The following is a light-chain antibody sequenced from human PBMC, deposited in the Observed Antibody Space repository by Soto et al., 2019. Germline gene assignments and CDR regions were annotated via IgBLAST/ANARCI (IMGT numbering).Light chain of an antibody. Sequence: QSVLTQAASVSGFPGQSITISCTGTSSDVGGYNYVSWYQQHPGEAPKLLIYDVSNRPSGVSNRFSGSKSGNTASLTISGLQAEDEADYYCSSYRSSSTVYVFGTGTKVTVL. J-gene: IGLJ1*01. CDR1: SSDVGGYNY. V-gene: IGLV2-14*01. CDR2: DVS. CDR3: SSYRSSSTVYV.